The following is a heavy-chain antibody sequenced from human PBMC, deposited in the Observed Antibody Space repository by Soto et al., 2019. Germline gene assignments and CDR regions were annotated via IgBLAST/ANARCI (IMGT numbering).Heavy chain of an antibody. Sequence: GGSLRLSCAASGFTFSSYDMHWVRQAPGKGLEWVAVIWYDGSNKYYADSVKGRFTISRDNSKNTLYLQMNSLRAEDTALYYCARGSVYYDSSGYPGYWGQGTLVTVSS. V-gene: IGHV3-33*01. CDR3: ARGSVYYDSSGYPGY. CDR1: GFTFSSYD. J-gene: IGHJ4*02. CDR2: IWYDGSNK. D-gene: IGHD3-22*01.